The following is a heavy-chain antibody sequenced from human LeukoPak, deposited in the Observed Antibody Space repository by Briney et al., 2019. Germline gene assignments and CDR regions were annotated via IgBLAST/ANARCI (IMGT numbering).Heavy chain of an antibody. CDR2: ISGSGGST. D-gene: IGHD3-3*01. Sequence: PGGSLRLSCAASGFTFSSYTMHWVRQAPGKGLEWVSAISGSGGSTYYADSVKGRFTISRDNSKNTLYLQMNSLRAEDTAVYYCVKGEFGVVISWFDPWGQGTLVTVSS. CDR1: GFTFSSYT. CDR3: VKGEFGVVISWFDP. V-gene: IGHV3-23*01. J-gene: IGHJ5*02.